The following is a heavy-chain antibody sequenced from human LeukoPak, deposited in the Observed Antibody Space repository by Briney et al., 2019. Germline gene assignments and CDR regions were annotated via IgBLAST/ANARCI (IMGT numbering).Heavy chain of an antibody. J-gene: IGHJ4*02. CDR1: GFTFSSYW. CDR3: ARERAYGDYFDY. V-gene: IGHV3-74*01. D-gene: IGHD4-17*01. Sequence: GGSLRLSCAASGFTFSSYWMHWARQAPGKGLVWVSRINSDGSSTSYADSVKGRFTISRDNAKNTLYLQMNSLRAEDTAVYYCARERAYGDYFDYWGQGTLVTVSS. CDR2: INSDGSST.